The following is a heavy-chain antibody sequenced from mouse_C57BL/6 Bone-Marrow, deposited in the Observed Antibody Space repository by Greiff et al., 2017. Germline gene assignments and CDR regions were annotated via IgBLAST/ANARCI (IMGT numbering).Heavy chain of an antibody. V-gene: IGHV5-4*01. J-gene: IGHJ3*02. CDR1: GFTFSSYA. D-gene: IGHD2-10*01. Sequence: EVQRVESGGGLVKPGGSLKLSCAASGFTFSSYAMSWVRQTPEKRLEWVATISDGGSYTYYPDNVKGRFTISRDNAKNNLYLQMSHLKSEDTAMYYCARDPYYGGYWGQGTLVTVSA. CDR3: ARDPYYGGY. CDR2: ISDGGSYT.